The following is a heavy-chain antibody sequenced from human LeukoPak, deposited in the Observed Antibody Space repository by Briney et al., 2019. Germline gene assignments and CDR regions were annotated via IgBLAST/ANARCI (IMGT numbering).Heavy chain of an antibody. CDR1: GYTFTGYY. CDR3: ARLGDYYDSSGYVGWFDP. V-gene: IGHV1-2*02. D-gene: IGHD3-22*01. J-gene: IGHJ5*02. CDR2: INPNSGGT. Sequence: ASVKVSFTASGYTFTGYYMHWVRQAPGQGLEWMGWINPNSGGTNYAQKFQGRVTMTRDTSISTAYMELSRLRSDDTAVYYCARLGDYYDSSGYVGWFDPWGQGTLVTVSS.